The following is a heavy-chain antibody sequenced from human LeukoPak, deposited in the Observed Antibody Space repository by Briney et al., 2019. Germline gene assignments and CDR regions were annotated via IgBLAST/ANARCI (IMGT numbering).Heavy chain of an antibody. J-gene: IGHJ1*01. D-gene: IGHD6-19*01. V-gene: IGHV3-23*01. Sequence: GGSLRLSCAVSGITLSNYGMSWVRQAPGKGLEWVAGISDGGGSRNYADSVKGRFTISRDNPKNTLYLQMNSLRAEDTAVYYCARQSYSSGWYGGGYFQHWGQGTLVTVSS. CDR2: ISDGGGSR. CDR1: GITLSNYG. CDR3: ARQSYSSGWYGGGYFQH.